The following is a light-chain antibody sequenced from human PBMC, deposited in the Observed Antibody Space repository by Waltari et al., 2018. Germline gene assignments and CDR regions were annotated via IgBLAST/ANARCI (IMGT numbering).Light chain of an antibody. CDR3: QQRSNWPLIT. V-gene: IGKV3-11*01. CDR2: DAS. CDR1: QSVSSY. Sequence: ELVLTQSPATLSLSPGERATLSCRASQSVSSYLAWYQQKPGQAPRLPIYDASNRATGIPARFSGSGSGTDFTLTISSLEPEDFAVYYCQQRSNWPLITFGQGTRLEIK. J-gene: IGKJ5*01.